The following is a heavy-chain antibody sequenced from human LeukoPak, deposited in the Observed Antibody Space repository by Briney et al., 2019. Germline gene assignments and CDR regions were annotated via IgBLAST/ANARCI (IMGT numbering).Heavy chain of an antibody. CDR1: EFTFSSYA. J-gene: IGHJ5*02. V-gene: IGHV3-23*01. CDR3: AKDLYGYVSNWFDP. CDR2: ISGSGGST. D-gene: IGHD5-12*01. Sequence: GSLRLSCAASEFTFSSYAMSWVRQAPGKGLEWVSAISGSGGSTYYADSVKGRFTISRDNSKNTLYLQMNSLRAEDTAVYYCAKDLYGYVSNWFDPWGQGTLVTVSS.